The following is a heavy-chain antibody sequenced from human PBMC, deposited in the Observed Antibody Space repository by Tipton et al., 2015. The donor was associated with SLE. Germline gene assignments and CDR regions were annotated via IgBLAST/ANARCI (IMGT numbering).Heavy chain of an antibody. V-gene: IGHV4-39*07. D-gene: IGHD1-26*01. Sequence: GLVKPSETLSLTCTVSGGSISRRNYYWGWIRQPPGKGLEWIVSIHYSGNTYQNPSLKSRVTVSVDTSKNQVSLRLSSVTAADTAVYYCARQGLESESYNWFDPWGQGTLVTVSS. CDR1: GGSISRRNYY. J-gene: IGHJ5*02. CDR3: ARQGLESESYNWFDP. CDR2: IHYSGNT.